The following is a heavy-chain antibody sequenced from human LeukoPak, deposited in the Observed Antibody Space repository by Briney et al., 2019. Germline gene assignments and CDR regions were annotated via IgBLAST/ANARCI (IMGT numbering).Heavy chain of an antibody. CDR1: GFTFSNAW. V-gene: IGHV3-15*01. CDR3: TTDPQIYCSSTSCYP. Sequence: GGSLRLSCAASGFTFSNAWMSWVRQAPGKGREWVGRIKSKTDGGTTDYAAPVKGKFTISRDDSKNTLYLQMNSLKTEDTAVYYCTTDPQIYCSSTSCYPWGQGTLVTVSS. J-gene: IGHJ5*02. CDR2: IKSKTDGGTT. D-gene: IGHD2-2*01.